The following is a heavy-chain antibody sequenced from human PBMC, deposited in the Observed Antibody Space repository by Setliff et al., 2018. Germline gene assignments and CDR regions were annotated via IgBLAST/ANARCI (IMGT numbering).Heavy chain of an antibody. CDR1: GFAFSGDD. J-gene: IGHJ6*02. CDR3: AREYGNEGMDV. D-gene: IGHD2-8*01. V-gene: IGHV3-48*03. CDR2: INNRGDTI. Sequence: LRLSCAGSGFAFSGDDMHWVRQAPGKGLEWVSYINNRGDTIYYADSVRGRFTISRDNAKNSVYLQMNSLRAEDTAIYFCAREYGNEGMDVWGQGTTVTVSS.